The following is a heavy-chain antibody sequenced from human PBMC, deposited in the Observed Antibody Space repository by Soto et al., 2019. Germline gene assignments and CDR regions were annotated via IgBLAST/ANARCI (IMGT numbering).Heavy chain of an antibody. CDR1: GYTLTELS. Sequence: GASVKVSCKVSGYTLTELSMHWVRQAPGKGLEWMGGFDPEDGATIYAQKFQGRVTMTEDTSTDTAYMELSSLRSEDTAVYYCATVGAMGLIVGATYYLDYWGQGTLVTVSS. CDR2: FDPEDGAT. V-gene: IGHV1-24*01. D-gene: IGHD1-26*01. CDR3: ATVGAMGLIVGATYYLDY. J-gene: IGHJ4*02.